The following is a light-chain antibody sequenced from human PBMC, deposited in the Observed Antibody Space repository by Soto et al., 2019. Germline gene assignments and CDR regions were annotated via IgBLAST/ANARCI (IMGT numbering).Light chain of an antibody. CDR3: MQGTHWPIT. CDR2: QVS. CDR1: RALVYRDGNIY. J-gene: IGKJ5*01. V-gene: IGKV2-30*01. Sequence: EVAMTQSPLSLPVTLGQPASISVRSGRALVYRDGNIYVNWFQQRPGQSPRRLIYQVSNRDSGVPDRFSGSGAGTDFTLKISRVEAEDVGVYYCMQGTHWPITFGQGTRLEI.